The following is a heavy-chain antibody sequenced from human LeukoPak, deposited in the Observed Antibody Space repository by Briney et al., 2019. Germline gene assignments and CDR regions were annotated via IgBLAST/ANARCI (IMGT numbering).Heavy chain of an antibody. CDR1: GFTFSNYW. V-gene: IGHV3-7*01. CDR3: ARFIHRSGWYEYFQH. J-gene: IGHJ1*01. Sequence: GGSLRLSCAASGFTFSNYWMSWIRQAPGKGLEWVANIKEDGSEKYHVDSVTGRFTISRDNANNSLHLQMNTLSAGDTAVYYCARFIHRSGWYEYFQHWGQGTLVTVSS. CDR2: IKEDGSEK. D-gene: IGHD6-19*01.